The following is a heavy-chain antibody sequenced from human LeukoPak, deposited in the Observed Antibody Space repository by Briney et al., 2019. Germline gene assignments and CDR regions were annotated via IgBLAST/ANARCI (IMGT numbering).Heavy chain of an antibody. Sequence: SGPTLVNPTQTLTLTCTFSGFSLSTSGMCVSWIRQPPGKALEWLARIDRDDDKYYSTSLKTRLTISKDTSKNQVVLTMTNMDPVDTATYYCARISGMLEEGYYYYYHMDVWGKGTTVTVSS. CDR2: IDRDDDK. J-gene: IGHJ6*03. CDR3: ARISGMLEEGYYYYYHMDV. D-gene: IGHD2-15*01. CDR1: GFSLSTSGMC. V-gene: IGHV2-70*11.